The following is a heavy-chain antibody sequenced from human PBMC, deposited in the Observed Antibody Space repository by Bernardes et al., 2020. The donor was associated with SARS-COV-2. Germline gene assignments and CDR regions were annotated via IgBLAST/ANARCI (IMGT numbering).Heavy chain of an antibody. J-gene: IGHJ4*02. CDR3: ARGSGNYYFDY. CDR1: GFTFSSYW. D-gene: IGHD6-19*01. V-gene: IGHV3-74*01. Sequence: GGSLRLSCAASGFTFSSYWMHWIRQVPGKGLVWVSRINGDGNSINYADSVKGRFTISRDNAKNTLYLQMTSLTADDTALYYCARGSGNYYFDYWGRGTRITVSS. CDR2: INGDGNSI.